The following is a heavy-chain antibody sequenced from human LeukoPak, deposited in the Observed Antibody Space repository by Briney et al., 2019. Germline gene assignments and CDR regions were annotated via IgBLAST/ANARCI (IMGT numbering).Heavy chain of an antibody. CDR3: ARRNVRHEQQLVD. J-gene: IGHJ4*02. Sequence: GESLQISCQGSGYSFTSYWIGWVRQMPGKGLEWMGIIYPGDSDTRYSPTFQGQVTISADKSISTAYLQWSSLKASDTAMYYCARRNVRHEQQLVDWGQGTLVTVSS. CDR2: IYPGDSDT. V-gene: IGHV5-51*01. CDR1: GYSFTSYW. D-gene: IGHD6-13*01.